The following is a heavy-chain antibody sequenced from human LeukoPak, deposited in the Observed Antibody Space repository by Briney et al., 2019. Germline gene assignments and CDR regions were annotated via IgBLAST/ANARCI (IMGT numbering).Heavy chain of an antibody. CDR2: IYTSGST. J-gene: IGHJ6*03. D-gene: IGHD2-15*01. V-gene: IGHV4-4*09. CDR3: ARRRGYCSGGSCERGDYYYYYYMDV. CDR1: GVSISSYY. Sequence: PSETLSLTCTVSGVSISSYYWSWLRQPPGKGLEWIGYIYTSGSTNYNPSLKSRVTISVGTSKNQFSLKLSSVTAADTAVYYCARRRGYCSGGSCERGDYYYYYYMDVWGKGTTVTVSS.